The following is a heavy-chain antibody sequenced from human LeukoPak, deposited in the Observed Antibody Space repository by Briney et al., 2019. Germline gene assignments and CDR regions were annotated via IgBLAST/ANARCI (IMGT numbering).Heavy chain of an antibody. CDR3: ARDQGDCSGGSCYVWFDP. Sequence: PSETLSLTCTVSGGSISSYYWSWIRQPPGKGLEWIGYIYYSGSTNYNPSLKSRVTISVDTSKNQFSLKLSPVTAADTAVYYCARDQGDCSGGSCYVWFDPWGQGTLVTVSS. D-gene: IGHD2-15*01. V-gene: IGHV4-59*01. J-gene: IGHJ5*02. CDR2: IYYSGST. CDR1: GGSISSYY.